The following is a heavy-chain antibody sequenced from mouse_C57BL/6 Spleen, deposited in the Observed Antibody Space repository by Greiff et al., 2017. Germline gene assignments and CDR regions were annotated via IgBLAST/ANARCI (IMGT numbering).Heavy chain of an antibody. CDR1: GYSITSGYD. V-gene: IGHV3-1*01. D-gene: IGHD1-1*01. CDR3: AREGNLGDGRSTGYLDV. J-gene: IGHJ1*03. CDR2: ISYSGST. Sequence: EVQRVESGPGMVKPSQSLSLTCTVTGYSITSGYDWHWIRHFPGNKLEWMGYISYSGSTNYNPSLKSRISITHDTSKNHFFLKLNSVTTEDTATYYCAREGNLGDGRSTGYLDVWGTGTTVTVSS.